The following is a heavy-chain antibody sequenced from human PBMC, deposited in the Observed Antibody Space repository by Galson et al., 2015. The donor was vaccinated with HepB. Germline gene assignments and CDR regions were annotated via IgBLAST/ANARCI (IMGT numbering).Heavy chain of an antibody. Sequence: LSLTCTVSGGSISSDFWTWIRQSPGKGLEWIGYTSYSGSTNYIPSLKSRVTISVDTSKNQFSLKLSSVTAADTAVYYCARSPENSYGVGYWGQGTLVTVSS. D-gene: IGHD5-18*01. CDR3: ARSPENSYGVGY. J-gene: IGHJ4*02. CDR1: GGSISSDF. CDR2: TSYSGST. V-gene: IGHV4-59*01.